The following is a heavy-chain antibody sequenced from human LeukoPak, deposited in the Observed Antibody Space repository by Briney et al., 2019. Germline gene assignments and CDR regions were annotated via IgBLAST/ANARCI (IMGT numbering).Heavy chain of an antibody. CDR3: ARVRPDGIRYSSSWSLDY. V-gene: IGHV4-59*12. CDR1: GGSISSYY. CDR2: IYYSGST. D-gene: IGHD6-13*01. Sequence: SETLSLTCTVSGGSISSYYWSWIRQPPGKGLEWIGYIYYSGSTNYNPSLKSRVTISVDTSKNQFSLKLSSVTAADTAVYYCARVRPDGIRYSSSWSLDYWGQGTLVTVSS. J-gene: IGHJ4*02.